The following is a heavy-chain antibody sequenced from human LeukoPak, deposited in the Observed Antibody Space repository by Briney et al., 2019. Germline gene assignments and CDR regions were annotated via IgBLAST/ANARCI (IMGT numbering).Heavy chain of an antibody. D-gene: IGHD3-16*02. J-gene: IGHJ3*01. CDR1: GFTFRDSA. Sequence: GGSLRLSRAASGFTFRDSAMSWVRQAPGKGLEWVSPISFSGDNTYYTDSVKGRFTISRDNSKDTLYLQMNSLRAEDTAIYYCARDIELSTWGLGTMVTVSS. CDR3: ARDIELST. V-gene: IGHV3-23*01. CDR2: ISFSGDNT.